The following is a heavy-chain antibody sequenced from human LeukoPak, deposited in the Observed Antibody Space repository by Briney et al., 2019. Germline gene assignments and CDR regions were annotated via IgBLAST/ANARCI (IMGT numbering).Heavy chain of an antibody. CDR3: ARGGGSSPHLLGY. J-gene: IGHJ4*02. CDR1: GVTFSTYA. V-gene: IGHV1-69*05. D-gene: IGHD2-15*01. Sequence: SVKVSCKPSGVTFSTYAISWVRQAPGQGLKWMGGINPMFGTANYAQKFQGRVTITTDESTRTAYMELGSLRSEDTAVYYCARGGGSSPHLLGYWGQGTLVTVSS. CDR2: INPMFGTA.